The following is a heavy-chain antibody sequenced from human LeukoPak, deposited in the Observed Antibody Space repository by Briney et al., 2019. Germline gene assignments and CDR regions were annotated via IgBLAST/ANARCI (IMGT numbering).Heavy chain of an antibody. CDR1: GFTFRSYI. Sequence: GGSLRLSCAASGFTFRSYIMSWVRQAPGKGLEWVSAISGSGGTTYYADTVKGRFTISRDNSKNTLYLQMNSLRAEDTAVYYCAKDCRFGDGDYWGQGTLVTVSS. J-gene: IGHJ4*02. V-gene: IGHV3-23*01. D-gene: IGHD3-10*01. CDR2: ISGSGGTT. CDR3: AKDCRFGDGDY.